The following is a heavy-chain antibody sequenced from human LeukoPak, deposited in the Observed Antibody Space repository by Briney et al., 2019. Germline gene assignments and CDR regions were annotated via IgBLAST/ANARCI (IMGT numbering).Heavy chain of an antibody. V-gene: IGHV3-21*01. CDR1: GFTFSSYS. Sequence: PGGSLRLSCAASGFTFSSYSMNWVRQAPGKGLEWVSSISSSSSYIYYADSVNGRFTISRDNAKNSLYLQMNSLRAEDTAVYYCARSLLLGGLSFSYWGQGTLVTVSS. CDR3: ARSLLLGGLSFSY. D-gene: IGHD3-16*02. CDR2: ISSSSSYI. J-gene: IGHJ4*02.